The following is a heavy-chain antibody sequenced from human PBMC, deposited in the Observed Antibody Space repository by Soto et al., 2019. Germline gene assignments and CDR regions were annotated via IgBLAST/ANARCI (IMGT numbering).Heavy chain of an antibody. D-gene: IGHD2-2*01. CDR3: ARAGCSTCSPEPWYFDL. CDR1: GGSISSGGYY. J-gene: IGHJ2*01. Sequence: QVQLQESGPGLVKPSQTLSLTCTVSGGSISSGGYYWSWIRQHPGKGLEWIGYIYYSGSTYYNPSLKSRVTISVDTSKNQFSLKLSSVTAADTAVYYCARAGCSTCSPEPWYFDLWGRGTLVTVSS. CDR2: IYYSGST. V-gene: IGHV4-31*03.